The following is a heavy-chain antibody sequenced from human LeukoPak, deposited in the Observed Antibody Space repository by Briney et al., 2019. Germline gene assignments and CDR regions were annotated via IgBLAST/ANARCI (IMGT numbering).Heavy chain of an antibody. CDR2: INTNTGNP. CDR1: GYTFTSYA. Sequence: ASVKVSFKASGYTFTSYAMNWVRQAPGQGLEWMGWINTNTGNPTYAQGFTGRFVFSLDTSVSTAYLQISSLKAEDTAVYYCARGRGRYDYVWGSYRGTFDYWGQGTLVTVSS. J-gene: IGHJ4*02. V-gene: IGHV7-4-1*02. D-gene: IGHD3-16*02. CDR3: ARGRGRYDYVWGSYRGTFDY.